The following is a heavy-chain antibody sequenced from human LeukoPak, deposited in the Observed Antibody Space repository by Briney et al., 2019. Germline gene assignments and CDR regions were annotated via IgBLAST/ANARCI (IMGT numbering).Heavy chain of an antibody. CDR3: ATQTVVGAGRNYYYYGMDV. CDR2: ISYDGTNK. V-gene: IGHV3-30-3*01. CDR1: GFTFSSYA. D-gene: IGHD1-26*01. Sequence: TGGSLRLSCAASGFTFSSYAIHWVRQAPGKGLEWLAVISYDGTNKNYADSVKGRFTISRDNAKNSLYLQMNSLRAKDTAVYYCATQTVVGAGRNYYYYGMDVWGQGTTVTVSS. J-gene: IGHJ6*02.